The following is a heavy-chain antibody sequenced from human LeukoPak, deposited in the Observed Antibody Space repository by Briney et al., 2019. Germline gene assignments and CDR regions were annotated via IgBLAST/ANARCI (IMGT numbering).Heavy chain of an antibody. Sequence: SETLSLTCTVSGGSINNYYWSWIRQPAGKGLEWIGRIYTRGSTNYNPSLKSRVTMSVDTSKNQFSLKLSSVTAADTAVYYCGRDFGLSGTKRYFDLWGQGTMVTVSS. J-gene: IGHJ3*01. D-gene: IGHD1-26*01. V-gene: IGHV4-4*07. CDR3: GRDFGLSGTKRYFDL. CDR2: IYTRGST. CDR1: GGSINNYY.